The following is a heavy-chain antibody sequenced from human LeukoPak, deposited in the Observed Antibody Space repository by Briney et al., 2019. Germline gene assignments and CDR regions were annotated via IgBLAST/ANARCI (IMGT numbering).Heavy chain of an antibody. J-gene: IGHJ6*03. V-gene: IGHV4-39*07. CDR2: IFYSGST. Sequence: SETLSLTCTVSGGSISTSNYYWGWIRQPPGKGLEWIGNIFYSGSTYYSPSLKSRVTISLDTSRNQFSLKLSSVTAADTAVYYCARGRGLIAAAGRYYYMDVWGKGTTVTIS. CDR1: GGSISTSNYY. CDR3: ARGRGLIAAAGRYYYMDV. D-gene: IGHD6-13*01.